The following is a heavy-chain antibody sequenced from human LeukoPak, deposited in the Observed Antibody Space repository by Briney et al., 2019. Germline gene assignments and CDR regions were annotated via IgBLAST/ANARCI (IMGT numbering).Heavy chain of an antibody. D-gene: IGHD3-22*01. J-gene: IGHJ4*02. V-gene: IGHV3-21*01. CDR2: ISSSSSYI. CDR1: GFTFSSYS. CDR3: ARARDYYDSSGYYLLHY. Sequence: GGSLRLSCAASGFTFSSYSMNWVRQAPGKGLEWVSSISSSSSYIYYADSVKGRFTISRDNAKNSLYLQMNSLRAEDTAVYYCARARDYYDSSGYYLLHYWCQGTLVTVSS.